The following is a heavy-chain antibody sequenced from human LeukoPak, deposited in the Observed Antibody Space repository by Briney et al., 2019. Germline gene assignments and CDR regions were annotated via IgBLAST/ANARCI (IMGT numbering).Heavy chain of an antibody. J-gene: IGHJ4*02. CDR1: GDSFSSSSFY. Sequence: SETLSLTCTVSGDSFSSSSFYWGWIRQPPGKGLEWVGSIYYSGSTYYNPSLKGRVTISVDTSKIQFSLKLSSVTAADTAVYYCVRIERSGYSYGFVGYWGQGTLVTVSS. CDR2: IYYSGST. D-gene: IGHD5-18*01. CDR3: VRIERSGYSYGFVGY. V-gene: IGHV4-39*01.